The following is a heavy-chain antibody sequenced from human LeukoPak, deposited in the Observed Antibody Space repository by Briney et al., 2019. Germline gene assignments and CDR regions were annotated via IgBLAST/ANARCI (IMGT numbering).Heavy chain of an antibody. CDR3: ARSYYYDSSGYLGY. V-gene: IGHV4-38-2*02. D-gene: IGHD3-22*01. CDR2: IYHSGST. Sequence: SETLSLTCTVSGYSISSGYYWGWIRQPPGKGLEWIGSIYHSGSTYYNPSLKSRVTISVDTSKNQFSLKLSSVTAADTAVYYCARSYYYDSSGYLGYWGQGTLVTVSS. J-gene: IGHJ4*02. CDR1: GYSISSGYY.